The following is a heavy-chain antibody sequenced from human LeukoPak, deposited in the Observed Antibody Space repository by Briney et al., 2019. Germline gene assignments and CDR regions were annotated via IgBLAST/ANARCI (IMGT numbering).Heavy chain of an antibody. V-gene: IGHV3-7*01. CDR2: IKQDGSEK. Sequence: GGSLRLSCAASGFTFSSYWMSWVRQAPGKGLEWVANIKQDGSEKYYVDSVKGRFTISRDNAKNSLYLQMNSLRAEDTAVYYCAREYYYDSSGYYELFDYWGQGTLVTVSS. CDR3: AREYYYDSSGYYELFDY. J-gene: IGHJ4*02. D-gene: IGHD3-22*01. CDR1: GFTFSSYW.